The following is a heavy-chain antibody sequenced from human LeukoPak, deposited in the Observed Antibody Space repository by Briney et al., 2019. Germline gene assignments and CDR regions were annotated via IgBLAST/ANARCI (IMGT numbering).Heavy chain of an antibody. D-gene: IGHD3-22*01. CDR3: ARRPYYYDSSGYSLDP. CDR2: IIPILGIA. CDR1: GGTFSSYA. J-gene: IGHJ5*02. V-gene: IGHV1-69*04. Sequence: SVKVSCKASGGTFSSYAISWVRPAPGQGLAWMGRIIPILGIANYAQKFQGRVTITADKSTSTAYMELSSLRSEDTAVYYCARRPYYYDSSGYSLDPWGQGTLVTVSS.